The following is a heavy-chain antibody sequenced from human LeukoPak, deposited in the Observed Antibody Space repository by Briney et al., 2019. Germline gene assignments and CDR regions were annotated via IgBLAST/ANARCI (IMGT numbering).Heavy chain of an antibody. D-gene: IGHD3-10*01. CDR3: ARANRGGLECPIWFGALDY. Sequence: SVKVSCKASGGTFSSYAISWVRQAPGQGLEWMGVIIPIFGTANYAQKFHGRVSITTGESTNTAYMEQSSLRSEDTAVYYCARANRGGLECPIWFGALDYWGQGALVTVSS. CDR2: IIPIFGTA. J-gene: IGHJ4*02. CDR1: GGTFSSYA. V-gene: IGHV1-69*05.